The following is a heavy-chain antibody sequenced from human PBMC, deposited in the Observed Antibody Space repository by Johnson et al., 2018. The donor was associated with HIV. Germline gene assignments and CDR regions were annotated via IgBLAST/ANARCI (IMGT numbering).Heavy chain of an antibody. J-gene: IGHJ3*02. CDR2: ISYDGSNK. CDR3: AREKPGTPRDAFDI. CDR1: GFTFSNYA. V-gene: IGHV3-30*04. Sequence: QVHLVESGGGVVQPGRSLRLSCAASGFTFSNYAMSWVRQAPGKGLEWVTVISYDGSNKYYADSVKGRFTISRDNSKNTLYLQVNSLSDEDTAVYYCAREKPGTPRDAFDIWGQGTMVTVSS.